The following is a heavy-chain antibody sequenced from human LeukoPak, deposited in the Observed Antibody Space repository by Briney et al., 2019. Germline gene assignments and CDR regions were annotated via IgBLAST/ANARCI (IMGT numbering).Heavy chain of an antibody. CDR1: GFTFSSYS. D-gene: IGHD3-9*01. J-gene: IGHJ3*02. CDR3: VRDRYDILTGYNDAFDI. CDR2: IKQDGSEK. V-gene: IGHV3-7*01. Sequence: GGSLRLSCAASGFTFSSYSMNWVRQAPGKGLEWMANIKQDGSEKYYVDSVKGRFTISRDNAKNSLYLQMNSLRAEDTAVYYCVRDRYDILTGYNDAFDIWGQGTMVTVSS.